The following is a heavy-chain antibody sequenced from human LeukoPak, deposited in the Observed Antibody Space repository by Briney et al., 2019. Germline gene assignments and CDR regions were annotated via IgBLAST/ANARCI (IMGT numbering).Heavy chain of an antibody. V-gene: IGHV3-30*02. CDR3: AKGSGWELLGFDY. Sequence: GESLKISCAASGFTFRSFGVHWVRQAPGKGLEWVAFVRNDGNKTYYADSVRGRFTISRDNSKNTLFLQVNTLRPDDTAIYYCAKGSGWELLGFDYWGQGTLVTVSS. CDR1: GFTFRSFG. CDR2: VRNDGNKT. J-gene: IGHJ4*02. D-gene: IGHD1-26*01.